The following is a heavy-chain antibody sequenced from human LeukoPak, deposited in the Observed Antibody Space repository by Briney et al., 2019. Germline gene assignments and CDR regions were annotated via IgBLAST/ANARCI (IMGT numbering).Heavy chain of an antibody. Sequence: ASVKVSCKASGYTFTSYDINWVRQATGQGLEWMGWMNPNSGNTGYAQKFQGRVTMTRNTSISTAYMELSSLRSEDTAVYYCARDGKEWLSPYYYYMDVWGKGTTVTVSS. CDR1: GYTFTSYD. D-gene: IGHD3-3*01. J-gene: IGHJ6*03. V-gene: IGHV1-8*01. CDR2: MNPNSGNT. CDR3: ARDGKEWLSPYYYYMDV.